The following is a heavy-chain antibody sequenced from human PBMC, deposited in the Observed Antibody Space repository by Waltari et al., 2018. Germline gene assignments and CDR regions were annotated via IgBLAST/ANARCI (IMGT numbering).Heavy chain of an antibody. Sequence: EVHLVQSGAEVRKPGESLRISCKASGYSFTNYWIAWVRQMPGKGPEWMGIIYPGDSDTRYSPSFQGQVTISADKSISTVYLQWSTLKASDTAIYYCARLAVRGILLMYFDYWGQGALVTVSS. J-gene: IGHJ4*02. V-gene: IGHV5-51*01. CDR1: GYSFTNYW. CDR3: ARLAVRGILLMYFDY. CDR2: IYPGDSDT. D-gene: IGHD3-10*01.